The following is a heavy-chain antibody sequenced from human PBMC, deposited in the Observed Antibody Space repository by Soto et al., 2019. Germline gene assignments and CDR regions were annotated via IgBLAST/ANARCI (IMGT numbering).Heavy chain of an antibody. J-gene: IGHJ4*02. CDR3: VRGEVPAD. D-gene: IGHD1-26*01. Sequence: ETLSLTCTVSGGSISNKRYYWGWIRQPPGKGLEWVSSITTSSSYRYYSGSVKGRFTISRDNAKNSLFLQMNSLRAEDTAVYYCVRGEVPADWGQGTLVTVSS. CDR1: GGSISNKR. CDR2: ITTSSSYR. V-gene: IGHV3-21*01.